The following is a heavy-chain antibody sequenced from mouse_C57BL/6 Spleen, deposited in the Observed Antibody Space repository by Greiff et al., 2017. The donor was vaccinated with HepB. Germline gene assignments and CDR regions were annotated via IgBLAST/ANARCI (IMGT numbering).Heavy chain of an antibody. CDR2: IHPNSGST. D-gene: IGHD2-3*01. Sequence: QVQLKQPGAELVKPGASVKLSCKASGYTFTSYWMHWVKQRPGQGLEWIGMIHPNSGSTNYNEKFKSKATLTVDKSSSTAYMQLSSLTSEDSAVYYCARSAYDGYSFAYWGQGTLVTVSA. CDR3: ARSAYDGYSFAY. CDR1: GYTFTSYW. V-gene: IGHV1-64*01. J-gene: IGHJ3*01.